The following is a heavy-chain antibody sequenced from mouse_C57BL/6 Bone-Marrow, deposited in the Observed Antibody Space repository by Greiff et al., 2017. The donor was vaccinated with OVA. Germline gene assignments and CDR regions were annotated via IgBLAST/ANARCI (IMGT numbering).Heavy chain of an antibody. CDR2: IYPGSGNT. V-gene: IGHV1-76*01. CDR3: AREEVYYSTFFDY. CDR1: GYTFTDYY. J-gene: IGHJ2*01. D-gene: IGHD2-5*01. Sequence: VQRVESGAELVRPGASVKLSCKASGYTFTDYYINWVKQRPGQGLEWIARIYPGSGNTYYNEKFKGKATLTAEKSSSTAYMQLSSLTSEDSAVYFCAREEVYYSTFFDYWGQGTTLTVSS.